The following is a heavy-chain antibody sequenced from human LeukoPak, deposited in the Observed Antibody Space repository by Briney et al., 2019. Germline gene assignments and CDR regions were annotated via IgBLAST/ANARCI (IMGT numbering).Heavy chain of an antibody. Sequence: SETLSLTCTVSGGSISSYYWSWIRQPPGKGLEWIGYIHYSGSTNYNPSLKSRVTISVDTSKNQFSLKLSSVTAADTAVYYCAREGHSSGRAGTFDIWGQGTTVTVSS. CDR1: GGSISSYY. V-gene: IGHV4-4*08. D-gene: IGHD3-22*01. CDR2: IHYSGST. J-gene: IGHJ3*02. CDR3: AREGHSSGRAGTFDI.